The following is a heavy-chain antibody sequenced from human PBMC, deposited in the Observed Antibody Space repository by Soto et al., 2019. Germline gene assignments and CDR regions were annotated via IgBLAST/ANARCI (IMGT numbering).Heavy chain of an antibody. J-gene: IGHJ6*02. Sequence: EFLPNRVSTTQTLRKSFTFGGCSLIPNRVGVGWIRQPPGKALEWLALIYWDDDKRYSPSLKSRLTITKDTSKNQVVLTMTNMDPVDTATYYCAHHSLEGYGAYYYGMDVWGQGTTVTVS. V-gene: IGHV2-5*02. CDR2: IYWDDDK. D-gene: IGHD3-16*01. CDR1: GCSLIPNRVG. CDR3: AHHSLEGYGAYYYGMDV.